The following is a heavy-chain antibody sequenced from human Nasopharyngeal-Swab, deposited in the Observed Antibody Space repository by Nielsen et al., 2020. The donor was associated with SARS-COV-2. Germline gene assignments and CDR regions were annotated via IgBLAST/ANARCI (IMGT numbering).Heavy chain of an antibody. CDR1: GYTFTGYY. J-gene: IGHJ5*02. D-gene: IGHD2-15*01. CDR2: INPNSGGT. Sequence: ASVKVSCKASGYTFTGYYMHWVRQAPGQGLEWMGWINPNSGGTNYAQKFQGRVTMTRDTSISTAYMELSRLRSDDTAVYYCATGAVVAATGWFDPWGQGTLVTVSS. V-gene: IGHV1-2*02. CDR3: ATGAVVAATGWFDP.